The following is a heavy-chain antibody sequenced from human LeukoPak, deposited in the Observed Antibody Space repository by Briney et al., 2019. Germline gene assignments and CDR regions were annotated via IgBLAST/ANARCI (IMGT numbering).Heavy chain of an antibody. Sequence: ASVKVSCKAFGYTFTSYDINWVRQATGQGLEWMGWMNPNSGNTGYAQKFQGRVTMTRDSSISTVYMELSSLRYEDTAVYYCARGRRGVPFDYWGQGTLVTVSS. CDR3: ARGRRGVPFDY. J-gene: IGHJ4*02. D-gene: IGHD3-3*01. CDR2: MNPNSGNT. CDR1: GYTFTSYD. V-gene: IGHV1-8*01.